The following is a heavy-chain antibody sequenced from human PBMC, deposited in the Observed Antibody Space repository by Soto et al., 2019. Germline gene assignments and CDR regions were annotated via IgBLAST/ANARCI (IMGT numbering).Heavy chain of an antibody. V-gene: IGHV3-23*01. CDR1: GFILSNYA. CDR3: ATQNFDY. Sequence: GSLRLSCAASGFILSNYAMSWVRQAPGKGLEWVSTIRISGSTYYADSVRGRFTISSDNSKNTLYLQMNSLRAEDTAVYYCATQNFDYWGQGTLVTVSS. J-gene: IGHJ4*02. CDR2: IRISGST.